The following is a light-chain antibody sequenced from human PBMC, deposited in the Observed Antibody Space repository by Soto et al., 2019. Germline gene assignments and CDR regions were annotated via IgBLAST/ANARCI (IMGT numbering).Light chain of an antibody. V-gene: IGKV3-15*01. CDR1: QSVSSN. CDR2: GAS. J-gene: IGKJ1*01. CDR3: QQYKNWPPP. Sequence: EIVMTQSPGTLSVSPGEGATLSCRASQSVSSNLAWYQQKPGQAPRTLIYGASTRATCIPARFSGTGFGTEFTLTISSLQSGDSAVYSCQQYKNWPPPFGQGTKVDIK.